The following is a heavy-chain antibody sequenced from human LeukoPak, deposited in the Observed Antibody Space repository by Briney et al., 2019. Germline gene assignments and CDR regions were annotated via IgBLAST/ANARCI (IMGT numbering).Heavy chain of an antibody. D-gene: IGHD2-15*01. CDR2: IYSGGSP. V-gene: IGHV3-66*01. CDR3: AAAYSVSGCFDS. J-gene: IGHJ4*02. Sequence: GGSLRLSCAASGFIVSTNYMSWVRQAPGKGLEWVSVIYSGGSPFYADSVKGRFTISRDNSENTLYLQMNSLRAEDTAVYYCAAAYSVSGCFDSWGQGTLVTVSS. CDR1: GFIVSTNY.